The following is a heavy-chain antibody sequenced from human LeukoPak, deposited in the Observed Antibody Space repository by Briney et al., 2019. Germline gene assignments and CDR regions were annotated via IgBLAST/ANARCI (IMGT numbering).Heavy chain of an antibody. CDR3: AKGDYYDSSGYAGPGTSSEC. D-gene: IGHD3-22*01. CDR2: ISGSGGST. Sequence: HTGGSLRLSCAASGFTFRSYAMSWVRQAPGKGLEWVSAISGSGGSTYYADSVKGRFTISRDDSKNTLYLQMNSLRAEDTAVYYCAKGDYYDSSGYAGPGTSSECRGQGTLVTVSS. CDR1: GFTFRSYA. J-gene: IGHJ4*02. V-gene: IGHV3-23*01.